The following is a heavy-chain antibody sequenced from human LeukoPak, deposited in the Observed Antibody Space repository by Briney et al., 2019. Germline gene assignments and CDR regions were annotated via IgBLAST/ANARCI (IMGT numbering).Heavy chain of an antibody. D-gene: IGHD1-1*01. CDR3: ARENNWSLDR. Sequence: PGRSLRLSCAASGFTFSAYAFYWVRQAPGKGLEWVAFISYDGTNKYYADSVKGRFTFSRDNSKNTLYLQMNSLRAEDTAVYHCARENNWSLDRWGQGTLVTVSS. V-gene: IGHV3-30-3*01. CDR1: GFTFSAYA. CDR2: ISYDGTNK. J-gene: IGHJ5*02.